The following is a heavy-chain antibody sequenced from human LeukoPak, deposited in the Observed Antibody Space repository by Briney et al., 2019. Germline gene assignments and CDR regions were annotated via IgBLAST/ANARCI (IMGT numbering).Heavy chain of an antibody. V-gene: IGHV4-39*01. CDR1: GGSISSSSYY. Sequence: PSETLSLTCTVSGGSISSSSYYWGWIRQPPGKGLEWIGSIYYSGSTYYNPSLKSRVTISVDTSKNPFSLKLSSVTAADTAVYYCAGIKKDIVATIVDYWGQGTLVTVSS. D-gene: IGHD5-12*01. CDR2: IYYSGST. CDR3: AGIKKDIVATIVDY. J-gene: IGHJ4*02.